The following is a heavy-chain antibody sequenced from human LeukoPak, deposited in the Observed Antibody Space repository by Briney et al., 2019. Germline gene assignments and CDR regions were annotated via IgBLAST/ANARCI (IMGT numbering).Heavy chain of an antibody. CDR2: MSSSGNII. V-gene: IGHV3-11*01. CDR1: GFTFSDYY. Sequence: GGSLRLSCAASGFTFSDYYMSWIRQAPGKGLEWVSYMSSSGNIIYYADSVKGRFTISRDNAKRSLYLQMNSLRAEDTAVYYCARAGGYTYGPRRLNWFDRWGQGTLVIVSP. J-gene: IGHJ5*02. CDR3: ARAGGYTYGPRRLNWFDR. D-gene: IGHD5-18*01.